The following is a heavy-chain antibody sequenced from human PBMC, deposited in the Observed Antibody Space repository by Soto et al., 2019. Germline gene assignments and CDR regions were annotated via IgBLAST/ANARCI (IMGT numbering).Heavy chain of an antibody. J-gene: IGHJ4*02. D-gene: IGHD4-17*01. CDR1: GGSISSGDYY. V-gene: IGHV4-30-4*01. CDR2: IYYSGST. CDR3: ARGKTTVHDY. Sequence: SETLSLTCTVSGGSISSGDYYWSWVRQPPGKGLEWIGYIYYSGSTYYNPSLKSRVTISVDTSKNQFSLKLSSVTAADTAVYYCARGKTTVHDYWGQGTLVTVSS.